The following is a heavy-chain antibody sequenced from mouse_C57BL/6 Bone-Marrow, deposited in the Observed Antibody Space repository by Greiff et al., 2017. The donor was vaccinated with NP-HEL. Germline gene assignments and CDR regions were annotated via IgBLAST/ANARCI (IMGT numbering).Heavy chain of an antibody. J-gene: IGHJ2*01. CDR1: GYTFTSYW. D-gene: IGHD1-1*01. Sequence: QVHVKQPGAELVKPGASVKLSCKASGYTFTSYWMHWVKQRPGQGLEWIGMIHPNSGSTNYNEKFKSKATLTVDKSFSTAYMQLSSLTSEDSAVYYCARDYYGSSSGGYWGQGTTLTVSS. V-gene: IGHV1-64*01. CDR2: IHPNSGST. CDR3: ARDYYGSSSGGY.